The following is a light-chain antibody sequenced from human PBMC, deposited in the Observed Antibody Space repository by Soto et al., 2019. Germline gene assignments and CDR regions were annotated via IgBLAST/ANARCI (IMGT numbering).Light chain of an antibody. CDR1: SSNIGAGYD. CDR2: GNT. V-gene: IGLV1-40*01. Sequence: QSVLTQPPSVSGAPGQRVTISCTGSSSNIGAGYDVHWYQQLPGTAPKLLIYGNTNRPSGVPDRFSGSKSGTSASLAIIGLQTEDEGDYYCQSYDSSLSVVFGGGTKVTVL. CDR3: QSYDSSLSVV. J-gene: IGLJ2*01.